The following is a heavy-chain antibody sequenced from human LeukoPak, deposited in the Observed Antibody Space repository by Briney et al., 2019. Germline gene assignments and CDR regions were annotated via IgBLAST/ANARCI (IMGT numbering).Heavy chain of an antibody. CDR3: ATLGAYLALAVAGFDY. Sequence: ASVKVSCKVSGYTLTELSMHWVRQAPGKGLEWMGGFDPEDGETIYAQKFQGRVTMTEDTSTDTAYMELSSLRSEDTAVYYCATLGAYLALAVAGFDYWGQGTLVTVSS. D-gene: IGHD6-19*01. V-gene: IGHV1-24*01. J-gene: IGHJ4*02. CDR2: FDPEDGET. CDR1: GYTLTELS.